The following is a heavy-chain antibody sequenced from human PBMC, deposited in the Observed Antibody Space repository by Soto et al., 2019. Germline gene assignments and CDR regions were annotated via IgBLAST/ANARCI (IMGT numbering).Heavy chain of an antibody. Sequence: PSETLSLTCTVSGGSISSGGYYWSWIRQHPGKGLEWIGYIYYSGSTYYNPSLKSRVTISVDTSKNQFSLKLSSVTAADTAVYYCARDHPFTDYIWGSYRYHAFDIWGQGTMVTVSS. V-gene: IGHV4-31*03. D-gene: IGHD3-16*02. CDR3: ARDHPFTDYIWGSYRYHAFDI. CDR2: IYYSGST. CDR1: GGSISSGGYY. J-gene: IGHJ3*02.